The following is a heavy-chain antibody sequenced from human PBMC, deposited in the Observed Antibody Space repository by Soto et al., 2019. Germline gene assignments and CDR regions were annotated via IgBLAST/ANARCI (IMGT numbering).Heavy chain of an antibody. CDR1: GFTFSTYV. CDR2: ILGGGAST. Sequence: GGSLRLSCAASGFTFSTYVMNWVRQAPGQGLEWVSSILGGGASTYYADSVKGRFTISRDNSKNTLYLQMNSLRAEDTAVCYCANGIAAAGHYYYYYGMDVWGQGTTVTVSS. D-gene: IGHD6-13*01. CDR3: ANGIAAAGHYYYYYGMDV. J-gene: IGHJ6*02. V-gene: IGHV3-23*01.